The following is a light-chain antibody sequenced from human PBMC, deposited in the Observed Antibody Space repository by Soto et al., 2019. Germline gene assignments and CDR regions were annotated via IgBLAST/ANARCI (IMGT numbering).Light chain of an antibody. V-gene: IGLV2-8*01. CDR3: SSHAGINNVV. CDR2: EVT. Sequence: SALTQPPSASGSPGQSVTISCTGTSSDVGGYNYVSWYQQHPGKAPKLMVYEVTKRPSGVPDRFSGSKSGNTASLTVSGLQAEDEADYYCSSHAGINNVVFGGGTQLTVL. J-gene: IGLJ3*02. CDR1: SSDVGGYNY.